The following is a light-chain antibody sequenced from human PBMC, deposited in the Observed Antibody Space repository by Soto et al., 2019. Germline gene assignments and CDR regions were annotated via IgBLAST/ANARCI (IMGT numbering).Light chain of an antibody. V-gene: IGLV2-14*01. J-gene: IGLJ1*01. CDR2: EVT. CDR1: SSDVGGYNH. CDR3: SSYASSSSYV. Sequence: QSALTQPASVSGSPGQSITISCTGTSSDVGGYNHVSWYQIHPGKAPKLIIYEVTSRPSGVSYRFSGSKSGNSASLTIFGLQAEDEADYYCSSYASSSSYVFGGGTKVTVL.